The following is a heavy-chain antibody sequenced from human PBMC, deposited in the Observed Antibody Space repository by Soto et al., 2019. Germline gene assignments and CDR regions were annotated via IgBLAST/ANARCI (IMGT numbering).Heavy chain of an antibody. V-gene: IGHV1-2*04. CDR2: INPNSGDT. CDR3: ARHVPYGGTWFDY. Sequence: ASVKVSCKASGYTFTGYYMHWVRQAPGQGLEWMGWINPNSGDTNYAQNFQGWVTMTRDTSINTAYMELTRLRSDDTAVYYCARHVPYGGTWFDYWGQGTLVTVSS. CDR1: GYTFTGYY. J-gene: IGHJ4*02. D-gene: IGHD4-17*01.